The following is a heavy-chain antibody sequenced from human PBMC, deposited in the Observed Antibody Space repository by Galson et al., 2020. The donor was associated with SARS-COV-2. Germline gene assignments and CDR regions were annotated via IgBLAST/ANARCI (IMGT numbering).Heavy chain of an antibody. CDR2: IYYSGST. D-gene: IGHD5-12*01. J-gene: IGHJ4*02. V-gene: IGHV4-39*07. CDR3: ARAIVEMATIDLAYFFDY. CDR1: GGSISSSSYY. Sequence: SETLSLTCTVSGGSISSSSYYWGWIRQPPGKGLEWIGSIYYSGSTYYNPSLKSRVTISVDTSKNQFSLKLSSVTAADTAVYYCARAIVEMATIDLAYFFDYWGQGTLVTVSS.